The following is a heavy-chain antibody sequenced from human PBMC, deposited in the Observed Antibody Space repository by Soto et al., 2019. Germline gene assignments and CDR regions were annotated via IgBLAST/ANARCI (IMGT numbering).Heavy chain of an antibody. Sequence: SVKVSCKASGGTFSSYTISWVRQAPGQGLEWMGRIIPILGIANYAQKFQGRVTITADKSTSTAYMELSSLRSEDTAVYYCARDAMVRGVIPAPYYYYYMDVWGKGTTVTVSS. D-gene: IGHD3-10*01. CDR2: IIPILGIA. V-gene: IGHV1-69*04. CDR3: ARDAMVRGVIPAPYYYYYMDV. CDR1: GGTFSSYT. J-gene: IGHJ6*03.